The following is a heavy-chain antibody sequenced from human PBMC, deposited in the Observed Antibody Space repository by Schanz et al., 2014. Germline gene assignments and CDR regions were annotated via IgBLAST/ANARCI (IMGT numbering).Heavy chain of an antibody. Sequence: QVQLQESGPGLVKPSETLSLTCIVSGGSTRSSNYYWSWIRRHPGKGLEWIGHIHYSGSTYYNPSLKSQATISQDTPKNQFPLNRTSVTAADTAVYYCVRHGNYEFWHGPTPQFENWGQGTLVTVS. V-gene: IGHV4-39*01. CDR1: GGSTRSSNYY. J-gene: IGHJ4*02. D-gene: IGHD3-3*01. CDR3: VRHGNYEFWHGPTPQFEN. CDR2: IHYSGST.